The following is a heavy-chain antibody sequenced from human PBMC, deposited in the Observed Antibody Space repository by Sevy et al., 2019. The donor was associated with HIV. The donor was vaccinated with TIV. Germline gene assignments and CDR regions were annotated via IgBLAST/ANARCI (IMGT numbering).Heavy chain of an antibody. D-gene: IGHD3-3*02. V-gene: IGHV1-2*02. CDR3: ARDRVIFGGGGGLDV. J-gene: IGHJ6*02. Sequence: ASVKVSCKTSASTFTAYYMHWLRQAPGQGLEWMGWINPNSDGTKYAQRFQGRVSMTADTSISTAYMELSRLTSDDTAVYYCARDRVIFGGGGGLDVWGQGTTVIVSS. CDR1: ASTFTAYY. CDR2: INPNSDGT.